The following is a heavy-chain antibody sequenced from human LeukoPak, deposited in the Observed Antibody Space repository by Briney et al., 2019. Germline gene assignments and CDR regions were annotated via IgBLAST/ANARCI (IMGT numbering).Heavy chain of an antibody. J-gene: IGHJ4*02. Sequence: SSETLSLTCTVSGVSITTYYWSWIRQPPGKGLEWIGYIYHSGSTNYNPSLKSRVTISVDTSKNEFSLKLTSVTAADTAVYYCARAEDSSSWYQPYYFDYWGQGTLVTVSS. CDR1: GVSITTYY. CDR3: ARAEDSSSWYQPYYFDY. CDR2: IYHSGST. D-gene: IGHD6-13*01. V-gene: IGHV4-59*13.